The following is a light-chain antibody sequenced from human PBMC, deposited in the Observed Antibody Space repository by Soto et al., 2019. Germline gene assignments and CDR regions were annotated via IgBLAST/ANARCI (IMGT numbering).Light chain of an antibody. V-gene: IGLV1-44*01. J-gene: IGLJ2*01. CDR2: SNS. Sequence: QAVLTQPPSASGTPGQRVTISCSGSISNLGSYTVNWYQQLPGTAPKLLIYSNSRRPSGVPDRFSGSNSGTSASLAISGLQSEDEADYYCSAWDDSLNNVLFGGGTKLTVL. CDR3: SAWDDSLNNVL. CDR1: ISNLGSYT.